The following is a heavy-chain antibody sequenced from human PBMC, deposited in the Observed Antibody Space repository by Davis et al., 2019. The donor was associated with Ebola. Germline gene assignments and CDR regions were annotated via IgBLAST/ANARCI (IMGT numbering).Heavy chain of an antibody. CDR3: ARDLYYDSSGYYYGWDY. D-gene: IGHD3-22*01. J-gene: IGHJ4*02. CDR1: GFTFSSYS. Sequence: GESLRLSCAASGFTFSSYSMNWVRQAPGKGLELVSSISSSSSYIYYADSVKGRFTISRDNAKNSLYLQMNSLRAEDTAVYYCARDLYYDSSGYYYGWDYWGQGTLVTVSS. CDR2: ISSSSSYI. V-gene: IGHV3-21*01.